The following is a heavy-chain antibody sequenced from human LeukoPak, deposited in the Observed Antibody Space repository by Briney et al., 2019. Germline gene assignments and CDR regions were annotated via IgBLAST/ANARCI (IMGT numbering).Heavy chain of an antibody. Sequence: PSETLSLTCTVSGGSVSNSRYYWSWIRQPPGKGLEWIGYIFYSGSTNYNPSLKSRVTISIDTSKNQFSLKLSSVTAADTAVYYCARHAIYYGSGSYLNWFDPWGQGTLVTVSS. D-gene: IGHD3-10*01. V-gene: IGHV4-61*01. J-gene: IGHJ5*02. CDR2: IFYSGST. CDR3: ARHAIYYGSGSYLNWFDP. CDR1: GGSVSNSRYY.